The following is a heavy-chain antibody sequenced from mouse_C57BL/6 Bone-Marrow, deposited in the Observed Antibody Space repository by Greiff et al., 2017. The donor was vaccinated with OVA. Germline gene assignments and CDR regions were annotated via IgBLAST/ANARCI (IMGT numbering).Heavy chain of an antibody. CDR1: GYTFTSSW. J-gene: IGHJ2*01. V-gene: IGHV1-74*01. Sequence: QVQLQQPGAELVKPGASVKVSCKASGYTFTSSWMHWVKQRPGQGLEWIGRIHPSASDTNYNQKFKGKATLTVYKSSSTANMQLSSLTSEDSAVYYCAILLFDYWGQGTTLTVSS. CDR3: AILLFDY. D-gene: IGHD1-1*01. CDR2: IHPSASDT.